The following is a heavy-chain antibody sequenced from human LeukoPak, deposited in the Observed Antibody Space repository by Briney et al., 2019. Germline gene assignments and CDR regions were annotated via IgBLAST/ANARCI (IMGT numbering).Heavy chain of an antibody. Sequence: SETLSLTCTVSGGSISSGDYYWSWIRQPPGKGLEWIGYIYYSGSTYYNPSLKSRVTISVDTSKNQFSLKLSSVTAADTAVYYCAKPVTTRLYAFDIWGQGTMVTVSS. V-gene: IGHV4-30-4*01. CDR2: IYYSGST. CDR3: AKPVTTRLYAFDI. J-gene: IGHJ3*02. D-gene: IGHD4-17*01. CDR1: GGSISSGDYY.